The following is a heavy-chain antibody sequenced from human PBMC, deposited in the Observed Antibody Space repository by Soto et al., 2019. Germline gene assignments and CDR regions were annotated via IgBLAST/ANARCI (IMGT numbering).Heavy chain of an antibody. D-gene: IGHD2-21*02. V-gene: IGHV4-4*02. CDR3: ARSGCDSIFGSLDY. CDR2: IYYSGST. J-gene: IGHJ4*02. Sequence: QVQLQESGPGLVKPSGTLSLTCAVSGGSISSGDWCWSWVRQSPGKGLGWIGEIYYSGSTTYNPSLKSRVTISADKSENQFSLRLSSVTAADTAVYYWARSGCDSIFGSLDYWGQGTLVTVSS. CDR1: GGSISSGDW.